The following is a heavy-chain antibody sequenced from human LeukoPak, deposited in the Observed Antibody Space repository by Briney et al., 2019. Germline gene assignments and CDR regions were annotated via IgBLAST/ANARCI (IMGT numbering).Heavy chain of an antibody. CDR2: INHSGST. D-gene: IGHD4-23*01. CDR1: GGSFSGYY. V-gene: IGHV4-34*01. J-gene: IGHJ4*02. CDR3: ARVPGGFDY. Sequence: KTSETLSLTCAVYGGSFSGYYWSSIRQPPGKGLEWIGEINHSGSTNYNPSLKSRVTISVDTSKNQFSLKLSSVTAADTAVYYCARVPGGFDYWGQGTLVTVSS.